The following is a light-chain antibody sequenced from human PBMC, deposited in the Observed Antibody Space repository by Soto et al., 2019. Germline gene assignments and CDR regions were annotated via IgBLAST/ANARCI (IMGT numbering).Light chain of an antibody. J-gene: IGLJ1*01. CDR2: EVT. Sequence: QSALTQPPSASGSPGQSVRISCTGTRRDVGGYNYVAWYQQHPGKAPKLMIYEVTKRPSGVPDRFSGSKSGNTAFLTVSGRQPGDEADYYCSSYVGSGVFVFGTGTKVTVL. CDR3: SSYVGSGVFV. CDR1: RRDVGGYNY. V-gene: IGLV2-8*01.